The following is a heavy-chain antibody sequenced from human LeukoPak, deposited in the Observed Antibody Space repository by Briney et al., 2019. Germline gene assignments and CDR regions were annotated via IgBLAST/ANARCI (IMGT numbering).Heavy chain of an antibody. CDR3: ARGRGEGRGISMVRGVRAPSYNWFDP. J-gene: IGHJ5*02. Sequence: SETLSLTCTVSGYSISSGYYWGWIRQPPGKGLEWIGSIYHSGSTYYNPSLKSRVTISVDTSKNQFSLRLSSVTAADTAVYYCARGRGEGRGISMVRGVRAPSYNWFDPWGHGTLVTVSS. V-gene: IGHV4-38-2*02. CDR2: IYHSGST. D-gene: IGHD3-10*01. CDR1: GYSISSGYY.